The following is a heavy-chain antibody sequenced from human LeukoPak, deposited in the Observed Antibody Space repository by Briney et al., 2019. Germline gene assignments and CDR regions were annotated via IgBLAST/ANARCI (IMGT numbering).Heavy chain of an antibody. CDR2: IWYDGSNK. Sequence: GGSLRLSCAASGFTFSRYGMHWVRQAPGKGLEWEAVIWYDGSNKYYADSVKGRFTISRDNSKNTLYLQMNSLRAEDTAVYYCAKSSSGYFWYYFDYWGQGTLVTVSS. CDR1: GFTFSRYG. J-gene: IGHJ4*02. V-gene: IGHV3-33*06. D-gene: IGHD3-22*01. CDR3: AKSSSGYFWYYFDY.